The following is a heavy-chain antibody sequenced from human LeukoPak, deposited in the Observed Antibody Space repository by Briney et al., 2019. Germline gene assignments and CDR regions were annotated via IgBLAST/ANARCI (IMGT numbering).Heavy chain of an antibody. V-gene: IGHV3-48*01. D-gene: IGHD3-10*01. J-gene: IGHJ4*02. Sequence: QPGGSLRLSCAASGFTFSSYSMNWVRQAPGKGLEWVSYISSSSSTIYYADSVKGRFTISRDNAKNSLYLQMNSLRAEDTAVYYCARAGGFMVRGGVDYWGQGTLVTVSS. CDR1: GFTFSSYS. CDR3: ARAGGFMVRGGVDY. CDR2: ISSSSSTI.